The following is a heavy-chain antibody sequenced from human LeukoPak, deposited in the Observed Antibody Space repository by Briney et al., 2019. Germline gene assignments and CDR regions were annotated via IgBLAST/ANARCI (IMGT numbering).Heavy chain of an antibody. CDR1: GYIFTELS. CDR3: ARYYYNWFDP. D-gene: IGHD3-10*01. CDR2: INPNSGGT. J-gene: IGHJ5*02. Sequence: PGASVKVSCKVSGYIFTELSMHWVRQAPGQGLEWMGWINPNSGGTNYAQKFQGWVTMTRDTSISTAYMELSRLRSDDTAVYYCARYYYNWFDPWGQGTLVTVSS. V-gene: IGHV1-2*04.